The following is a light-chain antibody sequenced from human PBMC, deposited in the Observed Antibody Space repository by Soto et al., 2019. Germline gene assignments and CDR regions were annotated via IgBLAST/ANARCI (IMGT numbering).Light chain of an antibody. CDR2: DVS. V-gene: IGLV2-14*01. CDR3: SSYTSSSTSDYV. CDR1: SSDVGGYNY. J-gene: IGLJ1*01. Sequence: QSVLTQPDSVSGCPGQSITISCTGTSSDVGGYNYVSWYQQHPGKAPKLMIYDVSNRPSGVSNRFSGSKSGNTASLTISGLQAEVEADYYCSSYTSSSTSDYVFGTGTKVPVL.